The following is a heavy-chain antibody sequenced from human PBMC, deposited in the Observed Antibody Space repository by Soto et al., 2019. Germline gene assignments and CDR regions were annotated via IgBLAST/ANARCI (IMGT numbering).Heavy chain of an antibody. CDR2: ISGSGGNT. D-gene: IGHD2-2*01. CDR1: GFTFSNYA. Sequence: GGSLRLSCAASGFTFSNYAMAWVRQAPRKGLEWVSAISGSGGNTYSADSVKGRFTISRDNSKNTLYLQMESLRAEDTAEYYCAKDGYCTSKSCYDGEPLDVWGQGTTVTVSS. V-gene: IGHV3-23*01. CDR3: AKDGYCTSKSCYDGEPLDV. J-gene: IGHJ6*02.